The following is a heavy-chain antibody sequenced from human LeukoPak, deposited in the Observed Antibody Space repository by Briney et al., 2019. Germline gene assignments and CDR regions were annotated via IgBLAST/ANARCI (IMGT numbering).Heavy chain of an antibody. V-gene: IGHV4-39*01. CDR3: ARHAGYCSSTSCAPWFDP. J-gene: IGHJ5*02. CDR2: IYYSGSP. D-gene: IGHD2-2*01. CDR1: GGSISNNNYY. Sequence: SETLSLTCTVSGGSISNNNYYWAWIRQPPGKGLECIGSIYYSGSPSYNPSLKSRVTISVDTSKNQFSLKLNSVTAADTAVYYCARHAGYCSSTSCAPWFDPWGQGTLVTVSS.